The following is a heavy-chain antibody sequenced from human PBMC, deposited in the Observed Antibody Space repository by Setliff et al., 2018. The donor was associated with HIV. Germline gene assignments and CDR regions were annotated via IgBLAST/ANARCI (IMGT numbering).Heavy chain of an antibody. Sequence: SETLSLTCTVSGGSINRSPYYWGWIRQPPGKGLEWIASIFYSGSTYHNPSLKSRVTISVDTANNQFSPKVNSMTAADSAIYYCARVESGILGYWGRGTLVTVSS. CDR1: GGSINRSPYY. V-gene: IGHV4-39*07. D-gene: IGHD1-26*01. J-gene: IGHJ4*02. CDR3: ARVESGILGY. CDR2: IFYSGST.